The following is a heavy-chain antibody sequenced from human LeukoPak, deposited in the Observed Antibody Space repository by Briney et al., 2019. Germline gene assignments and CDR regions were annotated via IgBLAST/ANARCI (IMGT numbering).Heavy chain of an antibody. CDR2: VHLDGRT. CDR3: AREGGFYRPLDY. D-gene: IGHD3-3*01. J-gene: IGHJ4*02. CDR1: GGSISSTNW. Sequence: SGTLSLICGVSGGSISSTNWWPWVRQPPGKGLEWIGEVHLDGRTNYNPSLESRLTMSVDLSENHISLKLTSVTAADTAVYYCAREGGFYRPLDYSGQGTLVTVSS. V-gene: IGHV4-4*02.